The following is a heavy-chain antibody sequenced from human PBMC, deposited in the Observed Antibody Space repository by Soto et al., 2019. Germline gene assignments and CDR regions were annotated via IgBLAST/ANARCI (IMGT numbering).Heavy chain of an antibody. J-gene: IGHJ4*02. D-gene: IGHD6-19*01. CDR2: IHHTGTT. CDR3: ARRLMWLAD. Sequence: QVQLQESGPGLVKPSGTLSLTCAVSSGSISSVNWWSWVRQSPGKGLEWIGEIHHTGTTNYSPSLTSRVTMSADKSDNLFSQKLNTVTAADTAVYYCARRLMWLADWGQGTLVTVSS. CDR1: SGSISSVNW. V-gene: IGHV4-4*02.